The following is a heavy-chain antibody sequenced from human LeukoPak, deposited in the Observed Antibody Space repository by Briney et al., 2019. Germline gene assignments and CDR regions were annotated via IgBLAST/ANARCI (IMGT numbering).Heavy chain of an antibody. CDR3: ARDSLHNYGGTGYGYYFDY. J-gene: IGHJ4*02. Sequence: SGGSLRLSCAASGFDFNIYEMIWVRQAPGKEPEWISYISSSGSLVYYADSVKGRFTVSRDNAQKSLFLQMYGLRVEDTAMYYCARDSLHNYGGTGYGYYFDYWGQGTPVTVSS. D-gene: IGHD4/OR15-4a*01. CDR2: ISSSGSLV. V-gene: IGHV3-48*03. CDR1: GFDFNIYE.